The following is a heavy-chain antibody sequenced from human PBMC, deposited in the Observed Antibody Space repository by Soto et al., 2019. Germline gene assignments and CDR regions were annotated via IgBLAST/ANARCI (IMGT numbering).Heavy chain of an antibody. D-gene: IGHD1-26*01. CDR1: GFTFSSYG. Sequence: GGSLRLSCAASGFTFSSYGMHWVRQAPGKGLEWVAVISYDGSNKYYADSVKGRFTISRDNSKNTLYLQMNSLRAEDTAVYYCAKGYSGSYYILRYFDYWGQGTLVTVYS. CDR2: ISYDGSNK. CDR3: AKGYSGSYYILRYFDY. V-gene: IGHV3-30*18. J-gene: IGHJ4*02.